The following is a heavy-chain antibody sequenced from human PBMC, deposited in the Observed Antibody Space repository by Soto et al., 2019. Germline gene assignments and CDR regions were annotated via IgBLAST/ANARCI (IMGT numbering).Heavy chain of an antibody. CDR3: ARIAVLYYYDSSGSNWFDP. CDR1: GGSISSGDYY. Sequence: PSETLSLTCTVSGGSISSGDYYWSWIRQPPGKGLEWIGYIYYSGSTYYNPSLKSRVTISVDTSKNQFSLKLSSVTAADTAVYYCARIAVLYYYDSSGSNWFDPWGQGTLVTVSS. J-gene: IGHJ5*02. D-gene: IGHD3-22*01. CDR2: IYYSGST. V-gene: IGHV4-30-4*01.